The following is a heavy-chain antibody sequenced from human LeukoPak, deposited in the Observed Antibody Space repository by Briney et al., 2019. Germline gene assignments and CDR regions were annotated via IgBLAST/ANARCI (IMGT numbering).Heavy chain of an antibody. V-gene: IGHV1-46*01. D-gene: IGHD3-10*01. CDR3: ARGITIVRGVMGLVYDY. CDR1: GYIFTSYY. J-gene: IGHJ4*02. Sequence: ASARVSCKASGYIFTSYYMHWVRQAPGQGLEWMGIINPSGGSTSYAQKFQGRVTMTRDTSTSTVYMELSSLRSEDTAVYYCARGITIVRGVMGLVYDYWGQGTLVTVSS. CDR2: INPSGGST.